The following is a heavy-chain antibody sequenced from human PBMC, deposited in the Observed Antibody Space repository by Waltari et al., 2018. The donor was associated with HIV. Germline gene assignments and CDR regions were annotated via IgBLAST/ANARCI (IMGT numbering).Heavy chain of an antibody. CDR2: ITYDRGKE. CDR1: GLIISNHA. D-gene: IGHD2-15*01. Sequence: LVQSGGGVAQAGRSLRLSCEASGLIISNHAMHWVRHSADKRLVWVALITYDRGKEFVTDALKCRFIISRDNARDTLYLEMKALRVEDSGVYYCVIRSFIGLDLWGQGTTVIVS. CDR3: VIRSFIGLDL. J-gene: IGHJ6*02. V-gene: IGHV3-30*03.